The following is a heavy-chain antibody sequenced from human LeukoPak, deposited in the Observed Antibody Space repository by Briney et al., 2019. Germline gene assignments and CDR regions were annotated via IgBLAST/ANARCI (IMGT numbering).Heavy chain of an antibody. CDR2: INHSGST. CDR3: ARGSIPGYSSGWSSFDY. J-gene: IGHJ4*02. CDR1: GGSFSGYY. Sequence: SETLSLTCAVYGGSFSGYYWSWIRQPPGKGLEWIGEINHSGSTNYNPSLKSRVTVSVDTSRNQFSLKLSSVTAADTAVYYCARGSIPGYSSGWSSFDYWGQGTLVTVSS. V-gene: IGHV4-34*01. D-gene: IGHD6-19*01.